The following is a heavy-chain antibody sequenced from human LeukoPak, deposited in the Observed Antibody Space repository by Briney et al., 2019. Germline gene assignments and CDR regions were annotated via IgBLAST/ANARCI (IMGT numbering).Heavy chain of an antibody. D-gene: IGHD2-2*01. J-gene: IGHJ4*02. Sequence: GGSLRLSCAASGFTFSNYAMNWARQAPGKGLEWVSSISGSGDRTYYADSVKGRFIISRDTPKNTLYLEKNSLRAEDTAVYYCAKGDSPDLKYPRCIDSWGQGTLVTVSS. CDR1: GFTFSNYA. CDR2: ISGSGDRT. CDR3: AKGDSPDLKYPRCIDS. V-gene: IGHV3-23*01.